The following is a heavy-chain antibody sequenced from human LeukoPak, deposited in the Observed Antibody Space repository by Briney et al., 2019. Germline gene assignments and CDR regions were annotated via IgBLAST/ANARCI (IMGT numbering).Heavy chain of an antibody. CDR3: ARYPYSTSSWSDP. CDR1: GLTVSSDY. CDR2: IYSGGGT. V-gene: IGHV3-66*01. J-gene: IGHJ5*02. Sequence: GGSLRLSCAASGLTVSSDYMSWVRQAPGKGLEWVSVIYSGGGTYYADSVRGRFTISRDSSKHTLYLQLNSLRAEDTAVYYCARYPYSTSSWSDPWGPGTLVTVSS. D-gene: IGHD5-18*01.